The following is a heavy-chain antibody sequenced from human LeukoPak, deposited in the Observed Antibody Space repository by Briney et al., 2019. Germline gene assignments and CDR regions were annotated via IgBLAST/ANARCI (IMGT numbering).Heavy chain of an antibody. CDR1: GFTVITND. CDR2: LHSDGNT. J-gene: IGHJ4*02. CDR3: ARGVEPLAANTLAY. Sequence: GGSLRLSCAASGFTVITNDMTWVRQAPGKGLEWVSVLHSDGNTKYADSVQGRFTISRDNTKNTLYLEMNSLSPDDTAVYYCARGVEPLAANTLAYWGQGTLVTVSS. D-gene: IGHD1-14*01. V-gene: IGHV3-53*01.